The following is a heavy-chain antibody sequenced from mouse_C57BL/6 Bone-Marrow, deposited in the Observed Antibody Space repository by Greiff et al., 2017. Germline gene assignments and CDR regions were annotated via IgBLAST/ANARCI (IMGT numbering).Heavy chain of an antibody. V-gene: IGHV5-4*03. CDR2: ISDGGSYT. CDR3: ARGLLPYAMDY. J-gene: IGHJ4*01. D-gene: IGHD1-1*01. CDR1: GFTFSSYA. Sequence: EVMLVESGGGLVKPGGSLKLSCAASGFTFSSYAMSWVRQTPEKRLEWVATISDGGSYTYYPDNVKGRFTISRDKAKNNLYLQMSHLKSEDTAMYYCARGLLPYAMDYWGQGTSLTVSS.